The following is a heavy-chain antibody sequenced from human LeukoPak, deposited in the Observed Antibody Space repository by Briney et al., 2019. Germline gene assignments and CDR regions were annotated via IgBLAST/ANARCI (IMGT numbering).Heavy chain of an antibody. Sequence: GGSLTLSCAACGFTYSSYEMLWLRQAPGKGLEWIAHISSVYSIDYADSVQGRFTISRDNAKNTVYLQMNSLTDEDTADYYCARGITLVRKNWFDPWGQGTLVTVSS. D-gene: IGHD3-10*01. V-gene: IGHV3-48*03. CDR3: ARGITLVRKNWFDP. J-gene: IGHJ5*02. CDR1: GFTYSSYE. CDR2: ISSVYSI.